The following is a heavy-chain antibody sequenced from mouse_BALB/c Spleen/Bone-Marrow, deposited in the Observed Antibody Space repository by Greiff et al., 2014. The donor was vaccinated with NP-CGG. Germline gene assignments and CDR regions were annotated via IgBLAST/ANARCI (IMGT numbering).Heavy chain of an antibody. V-gene: IGHV1-87*01. CDR1: GYTFTSYW. CDR2: IYPGDGDT. CDR3: ARRAGSLRHFDY. D-gene: IGHD6-2*01. J-gene: IGHJ2*01. Sequence: VQLQQSGAELARPGASVKLSCKASGYTFTSYWMQWVKQRPGQGLEWIGAIYPGDGDTRYTQKFKGKATLTADKSSSTAYMQLSSLASEDSAVYYYARRAGSLRHFDYWGQGTTLTVSS.